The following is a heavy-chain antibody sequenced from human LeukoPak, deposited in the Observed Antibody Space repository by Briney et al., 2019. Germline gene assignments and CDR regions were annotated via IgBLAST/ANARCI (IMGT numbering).Heavy chain of an antibody. J-gene: IGHJ4*02. CDR3: AKASLSGSRLPVYDY. V-gene: IGHV3-48*01. CDR1: GFTFSSYG. D-gene: IGHD1-26*01. Sequence: GGSLRLSCAASGFTFSSYGMHWVRQAPGKGLEWVSYISSSGSTIYYADSVKGRFTVSRDNSKNTLYLQMNSLRAEDTAVYYCAKASLSGSRLPVYDYWGQGTLVTVSS. CDR2: ISSSGSTI.